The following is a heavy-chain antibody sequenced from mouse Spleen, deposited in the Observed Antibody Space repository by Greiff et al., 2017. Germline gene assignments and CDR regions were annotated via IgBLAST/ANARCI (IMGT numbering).Heavy chain of an antibody. Sequence: EVKLEESGPGLVKPSQSLSLTCSVTGYSITSGYYWNWIRQFPGNKLEWMGYISYDGSNNYNPSLKNRISITRDTSKNQFFLKLNSVTTEDTATYYCARGAYDAPFAYWGQGTLVTVSA. D-gene: IGHD2-12*01. J-gene: IGHJ3*01. CDR1: GYSITSGYY. CDR2: ISYDGSN. V-gene: IGHV3-6*01. CDR3: ARGAYDAPFAY.